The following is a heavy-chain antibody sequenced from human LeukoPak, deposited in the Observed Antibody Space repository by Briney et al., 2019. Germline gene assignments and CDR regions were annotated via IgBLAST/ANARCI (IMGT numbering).Heavy chain of an antibody. D-gene: IGHD3-10*01. V-gene: IGHV3-7*01. CDR3: ARSYGDY. CDR2: IKQDGSEK. CDR1: GFTLSSYW. J-gene: IGHJ4*02. Sequence: GGSLRLSCVASGFTLSSYWMHWVRQAPGKGLERVANIKQDGSEKHYVDSVKGRFTISRDNAKNLLSLQLTSLRAEDTAVYYCARSYGDYWGQGTLVTVSS.